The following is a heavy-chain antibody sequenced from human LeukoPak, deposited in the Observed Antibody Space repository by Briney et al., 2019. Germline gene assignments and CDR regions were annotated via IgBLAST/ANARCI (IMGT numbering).Heavy chain of an antibody. CDR2: IYTSGST. J-gene: IGHJ3*02. CDR3: ARSPSGWLSAFDI. CDR1: GGSISSGSYY. V-gene: IGHV4-61*02. Sequence: PSETLSLTCTVSGGSISSGSYYWSWIRQPAGKGLEWIGRIYTSGSTNYNPSLKSRVTISVDTSKNQFSLKLSSVTAADTAVYYCARSPSGWLSAFDIWGQGTMVTVSS. D-gene: IGHD5-18*01.